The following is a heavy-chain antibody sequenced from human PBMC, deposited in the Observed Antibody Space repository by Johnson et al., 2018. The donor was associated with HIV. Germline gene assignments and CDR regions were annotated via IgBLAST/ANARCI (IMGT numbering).Heavy chain of an antibody. CDR2: ISYDGSTK. D-gene: IGHD5-12*01. V-gene: IGHV3-30*03. J-gene: IGHJ3*02. CDR3: ARDAKVGYGDAFDI. Sequence: QVQLVESGGGVVQPGKSLTLSCVGSGLSFSNFGIHWVRQAPGKGLEWVAIISYDGSTKYYADSVKGRFTISRDNAKNSLYVQMNSLRAEDTAVYYCARDAKVGYGDAFDIWGHGTMVTVSS. CDR1: GLSFSNFG.